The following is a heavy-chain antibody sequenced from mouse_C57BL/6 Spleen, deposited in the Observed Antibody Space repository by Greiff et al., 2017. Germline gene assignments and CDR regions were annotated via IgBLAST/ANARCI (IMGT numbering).Heavy chain of an antibody. CDR1: GYTFTSYW. CDR2: IHPNSGST. V-gene: IGHV1-64*01. Sequence: QVQLQQPGAELVKPGASVRLSCKASGYTFTSYWMHWVKPRPGQGLEWIGMIHPNSGSTNYNEKFKSKVTLTVDKSSSTAYMQLSSLTSEDSAVYYCARDERAWFAYWGQGTLVTVSA. J-gene: IGHJ3*01. CDR3: ARDERAWFAY.